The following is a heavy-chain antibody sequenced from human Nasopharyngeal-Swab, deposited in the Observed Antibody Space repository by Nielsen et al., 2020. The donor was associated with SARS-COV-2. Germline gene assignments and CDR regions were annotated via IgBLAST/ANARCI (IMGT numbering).Heavy chain of an antibody. V-gene: IGHV3-23*01. J-gene: IGHJ4*02. Sequence: GGSLRLSCAASGFSITAYGMTWVRQAPGKGLEWVSAISNSGGTTFYADSVKGRFTISRDTSKNTVYVQMNSLRAEDTAVYYCAKVRGVGSTEDHFDFWGQGTLVTVSS. D-gene: IGHD3-10*01. CDR3: AKVRGVGSTEDHFDF. CDR1: GFSITAYG. CDR2: ISNSGGTT.